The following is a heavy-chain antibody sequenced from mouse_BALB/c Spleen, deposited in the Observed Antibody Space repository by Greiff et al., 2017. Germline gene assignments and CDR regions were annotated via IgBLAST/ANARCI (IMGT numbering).Heavy chain of an antibody. CDR3: ARIGYGYDGAMDY. V-gene: IGHV3-6*02. CDR2: ISYDGSN. D-gene: IGHD2-2*01. J-gene: IGHJ4*01. Sequence: DVKLQESGPGLVKPSQSLSLTCSVTGYSITSGYYWNWIRQFPGNKLEWMGYISYDGSNNYNPSLKNRISITRDTSKNQFFLKLNSVTTEDTATYYCARIGYGYDGAMDYWGQGTSVTVSS. CDR1: GYSITSGYY.